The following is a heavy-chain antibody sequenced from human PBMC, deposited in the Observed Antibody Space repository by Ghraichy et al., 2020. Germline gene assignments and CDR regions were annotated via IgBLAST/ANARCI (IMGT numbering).Heavy chain of an antibody. J-gene: IGHJ4*02. CDR2: ISAGSTYI. CDR1: GFTFSSYS. CDR3: ARGHYGSGSAPGIDY. V-gene: IGHV3-21*01. D-gene: IGHD3-10*01. Sequence: GSLRLSCGASGFTFSSYSMNWVRQAPGKGLEWVSSISAGSTYIYYADSLKGRFTISRDNAKNSLFLQMNSLRAEDTAVYYCARGHYGSGSAPGIDYWGQGTLVTVSP.